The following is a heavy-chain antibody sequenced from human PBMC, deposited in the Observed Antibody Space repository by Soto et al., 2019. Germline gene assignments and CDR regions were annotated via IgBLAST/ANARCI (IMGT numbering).Heavy chain of an antibody. Sequence: PVGLLRLSYAASGSALSRYCMLRDRLGPGYGVEGVASISCAGGTEYYPDSLNGRCTISRANSKTTIYLHMNSLRAEDTAVESCSCVHRAEGATSDYWGQGTLVTVSS. CDR2: ISCAGGTE. CDR3: SCVHRAEGATSDY. CDR1: GSALSRYC. J-gene: IGHJ4*02. V-gene: IGHV3-30*03. D-gene: IGHD1-26*01.